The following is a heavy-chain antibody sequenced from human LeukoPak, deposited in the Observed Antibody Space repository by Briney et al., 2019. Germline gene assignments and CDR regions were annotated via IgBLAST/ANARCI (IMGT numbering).Heavy chain of an antibody. Sequence: GGSLRLSYAASGFTFSSYSMNWVRQAPGKGLEWVSYISSSSSTIYYADSVKGQLTISRDNAKNSLYLQMNSLRAEDTAVYYCAREVRDYVWGSYRPSLDYWGQGTLVTVSS. CDR2: ISSSSSTI. V-gene: IGHV3-48*01. CDR1: GFTFSSYS. D-gene: IGHD3-16*02. CDR3: AREVRDYVWGSYRPSLDY. J-gene: IGHJ4*02.